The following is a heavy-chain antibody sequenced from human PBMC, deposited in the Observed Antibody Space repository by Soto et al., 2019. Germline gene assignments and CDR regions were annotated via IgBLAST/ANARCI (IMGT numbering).Heavy chain of an antibody. CDR2: ISGSGGST. CDR3: AKDGRRGSGSYYNHYYYYYYMDV. CDR1: GFTFSSYA. J-gene: IGHJ6*03. D-gene: IGHD3-10*01. Sequence: GGSLRLSCAASGFTFSSYAMSWVRQAPGKGLEWVSAISGSGGSTYYADSVKGRFTISRDNSKNTLYLQMNGLRAEDTAVYYCAKDGRRGSGSYYNHYYYYYYMDVWGKGTTVTVSS. V-gene: IGHV3-23*01.